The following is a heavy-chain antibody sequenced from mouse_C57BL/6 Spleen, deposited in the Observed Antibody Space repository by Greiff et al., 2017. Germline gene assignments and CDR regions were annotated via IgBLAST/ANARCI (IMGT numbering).Heavy chain of an antibody. Sequence: VQLQQSGAELARPGASVKLSCKASGYTFTSYGISWVKQRTGQGLEWIGEIYPRSGNTYYNEKFKGKATLTADKSSSTAYMELRSLTSEDSAVYFCAREGDSSGYGGYWGQGTTLTVSS. CDR3: AREGDSSGYGGY. CDR1: GYTFTSYG. V-gene: IGHV1-81*01. CDR2: IYPRSGNT. J-gene: IGHJ2*01. D-gene: IGHD3-2*02.